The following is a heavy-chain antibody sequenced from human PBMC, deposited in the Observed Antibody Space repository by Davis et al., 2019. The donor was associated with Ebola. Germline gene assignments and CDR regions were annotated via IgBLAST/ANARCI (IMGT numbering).Heavy chain of an antibody. J-gene: IGHJ6*04. CDR1: GFTFSSYS. Sequence: GESLKISCAASGFTFSSYSMNWVRQAPGKGLEWVSSISSSSSYIYYADSVRGRFTISRDNAKNSLYLQMNSLRAEDTAVYYCARAFSYYYGMDVWGKGTTVTVSS. CDR3: ARAFSYYYGMDV. D-gene: IGHD2/OR15-2a*01. CDR2: ISSSSSYI. V-gene: IGHV3-21*01.